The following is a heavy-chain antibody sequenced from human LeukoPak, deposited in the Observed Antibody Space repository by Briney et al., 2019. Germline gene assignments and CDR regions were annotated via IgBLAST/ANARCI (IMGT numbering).Heavy chain of an antibody. CDR2: INPNSGGT. V-gene: IGHV1-2*02. D-gene: IGHD3-3*01. Sequence: GASVKVSCKASGYTFTSYAMNWVRQAPGQGLEWMGWINPNSGGTNYAQKFQGRVTMTRDTSISTAYMELSRLRSDDTAVYYCASCYDFRDAFDIWGQGTMVTVSS. J-gene: IGHJ3*02. CDR1: GYTFTSYA. CDR3: ASCYDFRDAFDI.